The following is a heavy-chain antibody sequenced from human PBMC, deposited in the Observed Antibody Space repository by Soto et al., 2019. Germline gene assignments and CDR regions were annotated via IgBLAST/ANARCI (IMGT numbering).Heavy chain of an antibody. CDR2: INAGNGNT. CDR1: GYTFTNYA. V-gene: IGHV1-3*01. Sequence: ASVKVSCKASGYTFTNYAMHWVRQAPGQRLEWMGWINAGNGNTKYSQKFQGRVTITRDTSASTAYMELSSLRSEDTAVYYCARNLMDYDILTGLNWFDPWGQGTLVTVSS. D-gene: IGHD3-9*01. J-gene: IGHJ5*02. CDR3: ARNLMDYDILTGLNWFDP.